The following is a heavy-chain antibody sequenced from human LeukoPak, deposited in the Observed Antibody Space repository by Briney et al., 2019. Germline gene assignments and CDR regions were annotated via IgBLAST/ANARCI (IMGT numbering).Heavy chain of an antibody. CDR3: AKDSWDCRNGKWPSYYYYMDV. J-gene: IGHJ6*03. CDR1: GFTFSNYG. V-gene: IGHV3-30*02. Sequence: GGSLRLSCAASGFTFSNYGMHWARRGPGTGLEWVSFIRYDGANKYYADSVKGRFTISRDNSKNMLYLQMNSLRAEDTAVYYCAKDSWDCRNGKWPSYYYYMDVWGKGTTVTVSS. D-gene: IGHD2-21*01. CDR2: IRYDGANK.